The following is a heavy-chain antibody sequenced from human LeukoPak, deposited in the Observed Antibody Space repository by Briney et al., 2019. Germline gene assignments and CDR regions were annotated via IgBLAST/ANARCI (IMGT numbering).Heavy chain of an antibody. CDR1: GFTFSDYH. CDR2: IRTTGTTI. J-gene: IGHJ4*02. CDR3: ARMGWYAFDY. D-gene: IGHD6-19*01. V-gene: IGHV3-11*01. Sequence: GGSLRLSCAASGFTFSDYHMTWIRQAPGKGLEWASNIRTTGTTIYYSDSVKGRFTISRDNAKNSLYLQMKSLRAEDTAVYYCARMGWYAFDYWGQGTLVTVSS.